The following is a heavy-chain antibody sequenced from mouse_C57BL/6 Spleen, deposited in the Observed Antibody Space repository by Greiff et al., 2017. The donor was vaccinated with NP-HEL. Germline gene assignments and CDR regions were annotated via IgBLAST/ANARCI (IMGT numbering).Heavy chain of an antibody. Sequence: VQLQQSGAELVRPGASVTLSCKASGYTFTDYEMHWVKQTPVHGLEWIGAIDPETGGTAYNQKFKGKAILTADKSSSTAYMELRSLTSEDSAVYYFTREMGNVYFDYWGQGTTLTVSA. CDR1: GYTFTDYE. CDR2: IDPETGGT. J-gene: IGHJ2*01. CDR3: TREMGNVYFDY. D-gene: IGHD2-3*01. V-gene: IGHV1-15*01.